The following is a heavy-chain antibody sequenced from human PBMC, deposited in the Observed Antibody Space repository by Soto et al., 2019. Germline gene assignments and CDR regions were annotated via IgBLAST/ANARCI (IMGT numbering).Heavy chain of an antibody. J-gene: IGHJ4*02. CDR2: ISSSSSTI. D-gene: IGHD3-16*02. V-gene: IGHV3-48*01. CDR3: ARDSDIWGSYRYSNTDY. Sequence: EVQLVESGGGLVQPGGSLRLSCAASGFTFSSYSMNWVRQAPGKGLEWVSYISSSSSTIYYADSVKGRFTISRDNAKKALYLQMNSLKAEGTAVYYCARDSDIWGSYRYSNTDYWGQGTLVTVSS. CDR1: GFTFSSYS.